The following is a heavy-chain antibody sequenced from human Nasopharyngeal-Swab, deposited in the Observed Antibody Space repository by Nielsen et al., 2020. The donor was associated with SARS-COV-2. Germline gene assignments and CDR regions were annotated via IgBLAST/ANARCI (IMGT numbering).Heavy chain of an antibody. CDR3: TRDHYCGSGIYNCYYGMDV. J-gene: IGHJ6*02. CDR2: ISHRGRT. V-gene: IGHV4-59*01. D-gene: IGHD3-10*01. Sequence: SETLSLTCTVSGGSMTNYYWSWIRQTPGKGLEWIGYISHRGRTKYSPSLQSRVTISVDTSENRVSLRLTSVTAADTAVYYCTRDHYCGSGIYNCYYGMDVWAKGARSPSP. CDR1: GGSMTNYY.